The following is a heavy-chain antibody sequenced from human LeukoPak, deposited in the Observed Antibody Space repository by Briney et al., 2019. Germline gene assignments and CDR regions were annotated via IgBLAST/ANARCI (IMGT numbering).Heavy chain of an antibody. Sequence: GGSLKLSCAASGFTFSGSGMHWVRQASGKGLEWVGRIRSKANSYATAYAASVKGRFTISRDDSKNTAYLQMNSLKTEDTAVYYCTRQPGITIFGVVPRGHWFDPWGQGTLVTVSS. D-gene: IGHD3-3*01. J-gene: IGHJ5*02. CDR2: IRSKANSYAT. V-gene: IGHV3-73*01. CDR1: GFTFSGSG. CDR3: TRQPGITIFGVVPRGHWFDP.